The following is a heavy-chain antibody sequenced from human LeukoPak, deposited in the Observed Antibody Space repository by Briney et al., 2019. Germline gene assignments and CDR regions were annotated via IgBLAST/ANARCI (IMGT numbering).Heavy chain of an antibody. CDR1: GVSISSGDYY. J-gene: IGHJ6*02. Sequence: PSQTLSLTCTVSGVSISSGDYYWSWIRQPPGRGLEWIGYIYYNGRTYHNPSPKSRVTISVDTSKNQFSLKLSSVTAADTAVYSCARSRIFYYYGKDVWGQGTTVTVSS. CDR3: ARSRIFYYYGKDV. CDR2: IYYNGRT. V-gene: IGHV4-30-4*08. D-gene: IGHD3-3*02.